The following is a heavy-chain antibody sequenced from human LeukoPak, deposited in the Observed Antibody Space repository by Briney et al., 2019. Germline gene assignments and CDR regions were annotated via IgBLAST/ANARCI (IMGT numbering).Heavy chain of an antibody. CDR2: ISYDGSNK. V-gene: IGHV3-30*04. D-gene: IGHD3-10*01. Sequence: GGSLRLSCAASGFTFSSYEMNWVRQAPGKGLEWVAVISYDGSNKYYADSVKGRFTISRDNSKNTLYLQMNSLRAEDTAVYYCARDKESDGSGSYYSPYYYYYMDVWGKGTTVTVSS. CDR1: GFTFSSYE. CDR3: ARDKESDGSGSYYSPYYYYYMDV. J-gene: IGHJ6*03.